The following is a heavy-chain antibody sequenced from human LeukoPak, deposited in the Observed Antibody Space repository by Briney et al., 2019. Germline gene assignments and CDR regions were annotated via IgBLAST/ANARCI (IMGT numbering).Heavy chain of an antibody. CDR2: ISYDGSNK. D-gene: IGHD3-16*02. Sequence: GGSLRLSCAASGFTFSSYGMHWVRQAPGKGLEWVAVISYDGSNKYYADSVKGRFTISRDNSKNTLYLQMNSLRAEDTAVYYCAKLLRLGELSLWDYWGQGTLVTVSS. CDR1: GFTFSSYG. J-gene: IGHJ4*02. CDR3: AKLLRLGELSLWDY. V-gene: IGHV3-30*18.